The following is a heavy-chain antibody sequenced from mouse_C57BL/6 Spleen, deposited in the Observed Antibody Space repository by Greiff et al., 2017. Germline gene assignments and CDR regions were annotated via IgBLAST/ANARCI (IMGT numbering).Heavy chain of an antibody. CDR1: GYSITSGYY. CDR2: ISYDGSN. CDR3: ARQLRLRENFDY. V-gene: IGHV3-6*01. J-gene: IGHJ2*01. Sequence: VQLKESGPGLVKPSQSLSLTCSVTGYSITSGYYWNWIRQFPGNKLEWMGYISYDGSNNYNPSLKNRISITRDTSKNQFFLKLNSVTTEDTATYYCARQLRLRENFDYWGQGTTLTVSS. D-gene: IGHD3-2*02.